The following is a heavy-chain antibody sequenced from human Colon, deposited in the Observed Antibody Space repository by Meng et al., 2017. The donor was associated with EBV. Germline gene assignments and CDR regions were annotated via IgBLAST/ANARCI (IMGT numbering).Heavy chain of an antibody. D-gene: IGHD4-17*01. Sequence: QVQLPESGPGLVQPSQTLSPTCTVSGGSISSGDYYWSWIRQPPGKGLEWIGYIYYSGSTYSNASLKSRVTISIDRSKNQFSLKLSSVTAADTAVYYCARDRKHYGERGWFDPWGQGTLVTVSS. CDR2: IYYSGST. CDR1: GGSISSGDYY. V-gene: IGHV4-30-4*01. J-gene: IGHJ5*02. CDR3: ARDRKHYGERGWFDP.